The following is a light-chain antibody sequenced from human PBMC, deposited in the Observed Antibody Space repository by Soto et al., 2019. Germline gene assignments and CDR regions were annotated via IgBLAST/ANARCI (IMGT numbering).Light chain of an antibody. CDR1: TGAVTSGNY. Sequence: QTVVTQEPSLTVSPGGTVTLTCASSTGAVTSGNYPSWFQQRPGQAPRTLIYTTNSKHSWTPARFSGSLLGDKATLTLSGVQPEDEADYNCLLYYGGAQLVFAGGTKLTVL. V-gene: IGLV7-43*01. CDR3: LLYYGGAQLV. J-gene: IGLJ3*02. CDR2: TTN.